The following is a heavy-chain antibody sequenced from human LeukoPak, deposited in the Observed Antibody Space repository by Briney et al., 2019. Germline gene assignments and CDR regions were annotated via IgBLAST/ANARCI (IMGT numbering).Heavy chain of an antibody. Sequence: ASVKVSCKASGYTFTSYYMHWVRQAPGQGLEWMGLINPSGGSTSYAHKVPGKVTMTRDTSTSTVYMELSSLRSEDTAVYYCARDKVCDILTGSQSGWFDPWGQGTLVTVSS. D-gene: IGHD3-9*01. CDR1: GYTFTSYY. CDR3: ARDKVCDILTGSQSGWFDP. CDR2: INPSGGST. V-gene: IGHV1-46*01. J-gene: IGHJ5*02.